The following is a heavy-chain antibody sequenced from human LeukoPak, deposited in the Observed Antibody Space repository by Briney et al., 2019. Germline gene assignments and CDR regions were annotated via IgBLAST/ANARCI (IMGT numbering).Heavy chain of an antibody. D-gene: IGHD2-15*01. J-gene: IGHJ5*02. Sequence: SETLSLTCIVSGGSISGYYWSWIRLPAGKGLEWIGHMDTSGHTNYNSSLMSRVTMSVDTSKNQFSLRLTSVTAADTAVYYCARHWSHSVAQFGRSYWFDPWGQGTLVTVSS. CDR3: ARHWSHSVAQFGRSYWFDP. CDR1: GGSISGYY. CDR2: MDTSGHT. V-gene: IGHV4-4*07.